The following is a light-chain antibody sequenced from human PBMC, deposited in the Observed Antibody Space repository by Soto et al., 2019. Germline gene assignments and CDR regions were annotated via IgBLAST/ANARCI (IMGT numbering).Light chain of an antibody. CDR2: RNN. V-gene: IGLV1-47*01. CDR1: SSNIGSNY. CDR3: AAWDDSLSGYVV. J-gene: IGLJ2*01. Sequence: QPVLTQPPSASGTPGQRVTISCSGSSSNIGSNYVYWYQQLPGTAPKLLIYRNNQRPLGVPDRFSGSKSGTSASLAISGLRSEDEADYYCAAWDDSLSGYVVFGGGTKVTVL.